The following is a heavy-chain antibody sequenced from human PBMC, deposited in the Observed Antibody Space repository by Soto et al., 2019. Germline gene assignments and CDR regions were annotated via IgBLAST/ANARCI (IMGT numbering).Heavy chain of an antibody. CDR3: ARHGSISAQNV. Sequence: GESLKISCKGSGYSFTSYWISWVRQMPGKGLEWMGRIDPSDSYTNYSPSFQGHVTISARKSISTAYLQWSSLKASDTPMYYCARHGSISAQNVWGQGTTVTVSS. CDR2: IDPSDSYT. D-gene: IGHD6-6*01. V-gene: IGHV5-10-1*01. J-gene: IGHJ6*02. CDR1: GYSFTSYW.